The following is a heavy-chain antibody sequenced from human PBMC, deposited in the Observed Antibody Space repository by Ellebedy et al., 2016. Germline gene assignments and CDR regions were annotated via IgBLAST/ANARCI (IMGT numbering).Heavy chain of an antibody. D-gene: IGHD6-6*01. J-gene: IGHJ4*02. CDR2: IYSGGDT. Sequence: GGSLRLSXAASGFTLSDYSMNWVRQAPGKGLEWVSLIYSGGDTSYADSVKGRFTISRDSSRNTLYLQMNSLRAEDTAVYYCAPRAIAAPKWGQGTLVTVSS. CDR3: APRAIAAPK. V-gene: IGHV3-53*01. CDR1: GFTLSDYS.